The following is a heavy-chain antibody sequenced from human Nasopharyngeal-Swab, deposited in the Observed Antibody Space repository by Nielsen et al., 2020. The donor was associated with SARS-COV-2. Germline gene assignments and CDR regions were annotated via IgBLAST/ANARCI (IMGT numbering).Heavy chain of an antibody. Sequence: SETLSLTCTVSGSSISSGSYWGWIRPPPGKGLEWIGSIYHSGGTYYNPSLKSRVTILVDTSKSQISLKLNSVTAADTAVYYCARGNRDLGYYFDYWGQGTLVTVSS. V-gene: IGHV4-38-2*02. CDR1: GSSISSGSY. J-gene: IGHJ4*02. CDR3: ARGNRDLGYYFDY. D-gene: IGHD5-24*01. CDR2: IYHSGGT.